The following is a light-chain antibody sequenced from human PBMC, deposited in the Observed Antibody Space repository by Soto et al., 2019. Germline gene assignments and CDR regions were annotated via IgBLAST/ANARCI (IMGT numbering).Light chain of an antibody. CDR2: GVS. V-gene: IGKV3-20*01. CDR3: QQYGGSPET. CDR1: QSVSSTY. Sequence: EIVLTQSPGTLSLSPGERATLSCRASQSVSSTYVAWYQQKSGQAPRLLIHGVSNRATGIPDRFSGSGSGTDFTLIISRLEPEDFAVYYCQQYGGSPETFGQGTKVDIK. J-gene: IGKJ1*01.